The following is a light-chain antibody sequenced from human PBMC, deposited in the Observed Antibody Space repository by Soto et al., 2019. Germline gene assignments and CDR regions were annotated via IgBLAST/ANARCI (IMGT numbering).Light chain of an antibody. Sequence: ATQMTQSPSSLSASVGDRVTIACRASQGIRTELGWYQQKPGEAPKLLIYGASTLQSGVPSRFSGSGSGTEFTLTISILQPEDLATYYCLQDYDYPRTLGQGTKVEMK. CDR1: QGIRTE. J-gene: IGKJ1*01. CDR2: GAS. CDR3: LQDYDYPRT. V-gene: IGKV1-6*01.